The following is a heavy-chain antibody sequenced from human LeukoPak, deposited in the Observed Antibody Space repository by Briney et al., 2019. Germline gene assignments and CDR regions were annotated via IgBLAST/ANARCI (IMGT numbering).Heavy chain of an antibody. D-gene: IGHD3-10*01. CDR3: ARTRPYYYGSGSYLDY. J-gene: IGHJ4*02. CDR1: GYTFTSYG. V-gene: IGHV1-18*01. CDR2: ISAYNGNT. Sequence: GASVKVSCKASGYTFTSYGISWVRQAPGQGLEWMGWISAYNGNTNYAQKLQGRVTMTTDTSTSTAYMELRSLRSDDTAVYYCARTRPYYYGSGSYLDYWGQGTLVTVSS.